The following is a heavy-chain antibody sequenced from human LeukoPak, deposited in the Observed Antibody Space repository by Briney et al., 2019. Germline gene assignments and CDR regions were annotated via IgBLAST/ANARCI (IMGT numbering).Heavy chain of an antibody. CDR1: GGTFSSYA. V-gene: IGHV1-69*04. CDR3: ARSPLNLSGSQRPSHFDY. Sequence: ASVKVSCKASGGTFSSYAISWVRQAPGQGLEWMGRIITILSIANHAQQLQGTVTITADKSTSTAYMELSSLRSQDTAVYYCARSPLNLSGSQRPSHFDYWGQGTLVTVSS. CDR2: IITILSIA. D-gene: IGHD1-26*01. J-gene: IGHJ4*02.